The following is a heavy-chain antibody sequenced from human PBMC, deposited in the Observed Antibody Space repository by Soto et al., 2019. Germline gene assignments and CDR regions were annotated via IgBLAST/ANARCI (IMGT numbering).Heavy chain of an antibody. D-gene: IGHD2-15*01. CDR2: IYPGDSDT. V-gene: IGHV5-51*01. CDR3: ARAMVVVDYYYYGMDV. J-gene: IGHJ6*02. Sequence: GESLKISSKGSGYSFTSYWIGWVRQMPGKGLEWMGIIYPGDSDTRYSPSFQGQVTISADKSTSTAYLQWSSLKASDTAMYYCARAMVVVDYYYYGMDVWGQGTTVTVSS. CDR1: GYSFTSYW.